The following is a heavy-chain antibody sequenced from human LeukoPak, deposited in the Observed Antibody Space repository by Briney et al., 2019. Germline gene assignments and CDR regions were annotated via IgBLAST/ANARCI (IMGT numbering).Heavy chain of an antibody. D-gene: IGHD1/OR15-1a*01. J-gene: IGHJ4*02. CDR1: GFTFSGSA. V-gene: IGHV3-73*01. CDR3: TRLLNSDY. CDR2: IGSKANSYAT. Sequence: GGSLRLSCAASGFTFSGSAMHWVRQASGKGLEWVGRIGSKANSYATAYAASVKGRFTISRDDSKNTAYLQMNSLKTEDTAVYYCTRLLNSDYWGQGTLVTVSS.